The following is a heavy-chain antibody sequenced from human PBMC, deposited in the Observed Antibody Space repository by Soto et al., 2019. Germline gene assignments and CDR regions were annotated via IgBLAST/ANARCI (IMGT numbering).Heavy chain of an antibody. V-gene: IGHV4-34*01. CDR3: ARGRLGGAAN. J-gene: IGHJ4*02. D-gene: IGHD3-16*01. Sequence: QVQLQRWGTKLSKPSETLSLTCAVYGGSFSGYYWSWIRQPPGKGLEWIGEIDHSGGTNYNPSLKSRVTLSVDPSNSQFSLKLSSVTAADTARYYCARGRLGGAANWGQGTLVIVSS. CDR1: GGSFSGYY. CDR2: IDHSGGT.